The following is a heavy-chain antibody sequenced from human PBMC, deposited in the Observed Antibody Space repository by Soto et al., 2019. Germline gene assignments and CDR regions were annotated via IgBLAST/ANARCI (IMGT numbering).Heavy chain of an antibody. CDR1: GVSIGRHDW. Sequence: QVQLQESGPGLVKPSWTLSLTCAVSGVSIGRHDWWTWVSQHPGKGLEWIGESHQSGNTNYNSSPESLGTRSLDKSKNPFSLQLSFVTVADTAVYYCATRDTGRVYWGQGTLVTVSS. V-gene: IGHV4-4*02. CDR2: SHQSGNT. CDR3: ATRDTGRVY. J-gene: IGHJ4*02. D-gene: IGHD5-18*01.